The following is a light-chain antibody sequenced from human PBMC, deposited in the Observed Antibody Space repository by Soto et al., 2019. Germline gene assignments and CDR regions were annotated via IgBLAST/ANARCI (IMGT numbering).Light chain of an antibody. J-gene: IGKJ1*01. CDR2: AAS. CDR3: QQYYSYPRT. CDR1: QGISSY. Sequence: AIGITQSPSSPSGYTAHRVTITFPGSQGISSYLAWYQQKPGKAPKLLIYAASTLQSGVPSRFSGSGSGTDFTLTISCLQSEDFATYYCQQYYSYPRTFGQGTKVDIK. V-gene: IGKV1-8*01.